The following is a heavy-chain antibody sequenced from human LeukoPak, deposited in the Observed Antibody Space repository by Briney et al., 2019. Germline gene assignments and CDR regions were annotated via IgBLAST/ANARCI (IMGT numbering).Heavy chain of an antibody. CDR2: ISTDNGDT. CDR3: ARGDRAFDV. D-gene: IGHD2-21*02. CDR1: GYNFNNYG. Sequence: ASVKVSCKASGYNFNNYGITWARQAPGRGLEWTGRISTDNGDTTYAQKLQGRVTMTTDTFTTTVYMELRSLRFDDTAVYYCARGDRAFDVWGQGTMVTVS. J-gene: IGHJ3*01. V-gene: IGHV1-18*01.